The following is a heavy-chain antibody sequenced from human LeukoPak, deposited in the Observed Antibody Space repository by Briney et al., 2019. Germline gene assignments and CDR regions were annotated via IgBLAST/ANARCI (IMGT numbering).Heavy chain of an antibody. Sequence: GRSLRLSCAASGFTFNNYWIHWVRQVPGKGLVWVSRINSDGSSTSYADSVKGRFTISRDNAKNTLYLQMNSLRAEDTAVYYCATNSAAGTYYYYMDVWGKGTTVTVSS. CDR2: INSDGSST. CDR3: ATNSAAGTYYYYMDV. D-gene: IGHD6-13*01. V-gene: IGHV3-74*01. J-gene: IGHJ6*03. CDR1: GFTFNNYW.